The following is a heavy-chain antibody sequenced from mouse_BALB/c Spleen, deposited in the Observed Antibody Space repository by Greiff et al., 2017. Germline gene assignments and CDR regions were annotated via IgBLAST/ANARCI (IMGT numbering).Heavy chain of an antibody. V-gene: IGHV3-2*02. Sequence: DVKLVESGPGLVKPSQSLSLTCTVTGYSITSDYAWNWIRQFPGNKLEWMGYISYSGSTSYNPSLKSRISITRDTSKNQFFLQLNSVTTEDTATYYCARRDGSYAMDYWGQGTSVTVSS. CDR3: ARRDGSYAMDY. D-gene: IGHD2-3*01. J-gene: IGHJ4*01. CDR1: GYSITSDYA. CDR2: ISYSGST.